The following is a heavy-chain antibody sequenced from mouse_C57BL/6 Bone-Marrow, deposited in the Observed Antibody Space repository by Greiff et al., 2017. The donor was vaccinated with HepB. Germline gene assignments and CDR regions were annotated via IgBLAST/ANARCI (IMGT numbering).Heavy chain of an antibody. CDR2: IDPSDSYT. Sequence: QVHVKQPGAELVMPGASVKLSCKASGYTFTSYWMHWVKQRPGQGLEWIGEIDPSDSYTNYNQKFKGKSTLTVDKSSSTAYMQLSSLTSEDSAVYYCARGNYGSPHYAMDYWGQGTSVTVSS. V-gene: IGHV1-69*01. J-gene: IGHJ4*01. D-gene: IGHD1-1*01. CDR1: GYTFTSYW. CDR3: ARGNYGSPHYAMDY.